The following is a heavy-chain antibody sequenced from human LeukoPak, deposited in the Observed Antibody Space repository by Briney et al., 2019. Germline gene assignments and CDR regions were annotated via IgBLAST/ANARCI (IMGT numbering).Heavy chain of an antibody. CDR1: GGSISSYY. Sequence: PSETLSLTCAVSGGSISSYYWSWIRQPPGKGLEWVAVIWSDGSYKYYADSVKGRFTISRDDSKNTLYLQMNSLRAEDTAVYYCARDFSLQLFDYWGQGTLVTVFS. J-gene: IGHJ4*02. CDR3: ARDFSLQLFDY. CDR2: IWSDGSYK. V-gene: IGHV3-33*08. D-gene: IGHD5-24*01.